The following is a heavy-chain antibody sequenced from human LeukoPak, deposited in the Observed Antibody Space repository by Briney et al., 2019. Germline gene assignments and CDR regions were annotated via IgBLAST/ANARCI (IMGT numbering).Heavy chain of an antibody. CDR2: IYYSGST. Sequence: PSQTLSLTCTVSGGSISSGGYYWSWIRQHPGKGLEWIGYIYYSGSTNCNPSLKSRVTISVDTSKNQFSLKLSSVTAADTAVYYCARGWNGYNDYWGQGTLVTVSS. CDR1: GGSISSGGYY. J-gene: IGHJ4*02. D-gene: IGHD5-24*01. V-gene: IGHV4-31*03. CDR3: ARGWNGYNDY.